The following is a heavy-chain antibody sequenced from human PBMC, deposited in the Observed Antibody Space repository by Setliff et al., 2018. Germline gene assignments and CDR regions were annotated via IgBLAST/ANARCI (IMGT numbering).Heavy chain of an antibody. Sequence: ASVKVSCKTSGYSFTVFGISWVRQAPGQGLEWMGWISPYYGSTNYAQKFQGRVTMTTDTSTSTAYMELRSLRSDDTAVYYCVRDAGWQYDDYAGVYFPHWGQGTLVTVSS. D-gene: IGHD4-17*01. CDR2: ISPYYGST. CDR3: VRDAGWQYDDYAGVYFPH. CDR1: GYSFTVFG. J-gene: IGHJ1*01. V-gene: IGHV1-18*01.